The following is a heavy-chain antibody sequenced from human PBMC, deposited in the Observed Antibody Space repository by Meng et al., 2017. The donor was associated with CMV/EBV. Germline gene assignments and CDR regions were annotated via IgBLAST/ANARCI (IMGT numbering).Heavy chain of an antibody. J-gene: IGHJ3*02. V-gene: IGHV3-7*01. CDR2: IKQDGSEK. Sequence: GESLKISCAASGFTFSSYWMSWVRQAPGKGLEWVANIKQDGSEKYYVDSVKGRFTISRDNAKNSLYLQMNSLRAEDTAVYYCARRMGKGEWELLGPTLEDAFDIWGQGTMVTVSS. CDR1: GFTFSSYW. CDR3: ARRMGKGEWELLGPTLEDAFDI. D-gene: IGHD1-26*01.